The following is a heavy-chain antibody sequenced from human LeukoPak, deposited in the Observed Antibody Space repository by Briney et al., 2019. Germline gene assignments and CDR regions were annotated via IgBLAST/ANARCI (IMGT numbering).Heavy chain of an antibody. CDR1: GGSISSYY. D-gene: IGHD1-26*01. V-gene: IGHV4-59*01. CDR3: ARGTRELNY. Sequence: SETLSLTCTVSGGSISSYYWSWIRQPPGKGLEWIGYIYYSGSTNYNPSLKSRVTISVDTSKNQFSLKLSSVTAADTAVYYCARGTRELNYWGQGTLVTVSS. J-gene: IGHJ4*02. CDR2: IYYSGST.